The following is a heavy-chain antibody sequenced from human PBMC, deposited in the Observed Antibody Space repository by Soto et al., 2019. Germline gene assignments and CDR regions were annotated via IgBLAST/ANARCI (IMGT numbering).Heavy chain of an antibody. CDR3: ARRGYNYDDGFDY. CDR1: GYTFTSYG. CDR2: ISTYNGNT. Sequence: QVQLVQSGAEVRKPGASVKVSCKASGYTFTSYGLTWVRQAPGQGLEWMGWISTYNGNTNYAQKLQGRVSMTTDTPTSTAYLELRGLRSDDTAIYFCARRGYNYDDGFDYWGQGTLVTVS. V-gene: IGHV1-18*01. D-gene: IGHD5-18*01. J-gene: IGHJ4*02.